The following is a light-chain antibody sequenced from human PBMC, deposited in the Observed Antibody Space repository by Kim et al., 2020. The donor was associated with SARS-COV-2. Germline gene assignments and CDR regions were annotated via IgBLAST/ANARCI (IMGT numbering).Light chain of an antibody. Sequence: DIQMTQSPSSLSASVGDRVTITCRASQTIHIYLNWYQQKPGKAPKLLIESASTLQSGVPSRFSGSGSGTEFTLTISRVRPEDFATYYYQQSYNTPPITFGQGTRLEIK. J-gene: IGKJ5*01. CDR3: QQSYNTPPIT. CDR1: QTIHIY. CDR2: SAS. V-gene: IGKV1-39*01.